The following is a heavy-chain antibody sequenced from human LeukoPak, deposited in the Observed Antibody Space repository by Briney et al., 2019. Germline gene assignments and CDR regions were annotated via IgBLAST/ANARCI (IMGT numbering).Heavy chain of an antibody. CDR1: GGTFNNHA. CDR2: IIPISGTA. J-gene: IGHJ4*02. V-gene: IGHV1-69*13. D-gene: IGHD6-13*01. Sequence: GSSVKVSCKASGGTFNNHAISWVRQAPGQGLEWMGVIIPISGTANYAQKFQGRVTITADESTSTVYMELSSLTSKDTAVYYCARWAGESSSWYPALFDYWGQGTLVTVSS. CDR3: ARWAGESSSWYPALFDY.